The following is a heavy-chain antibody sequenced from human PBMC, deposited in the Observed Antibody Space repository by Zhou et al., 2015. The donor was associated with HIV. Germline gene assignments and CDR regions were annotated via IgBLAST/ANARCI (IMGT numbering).Heavy chain of an antibody. D-gene: IGHD6-19*01. Sequence: QVQLVQSGAEVKKPGASVKVSCKASGYTFTSYGISWVRQAPGQGLEWMGWISAYNGNTNYAQKLQGRVTMTTDTSTSTAYMELRSLRSDDTAVYYCAATLRSSGWKNVNYGMDVWGQGTTVTVSS. CDR1: GYTFTSYG. V-gene: IGHV1-18*01. CDR3: AATLRSSGWKNVNYGMDV. J-gene: IGHJ6*02. CDR2: ISAYNGNT.